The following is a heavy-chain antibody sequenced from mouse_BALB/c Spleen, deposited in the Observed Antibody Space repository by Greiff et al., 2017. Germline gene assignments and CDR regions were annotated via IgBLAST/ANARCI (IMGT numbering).Heavy chain of an antibody. V-gene: IGHV1-5*01. CDR2: IYPGNSDT. D-gene: IGHD4-1*01. Sequence: EVQLQQSGTVLARPGASVKMSCKASGYTFTSYWMHWVKQRPGQGLEWIGSIYPGNSDTSYNQKFKGKAKLTAVTSTNTAYLQLSSLTSEDTAVYYCSRGTGTGYFDYWGQGTTLTVSS. CDR1: GYTFTSYW. CDR3: SRGTGTGYFDY. J-gene: IGHJ2*01.